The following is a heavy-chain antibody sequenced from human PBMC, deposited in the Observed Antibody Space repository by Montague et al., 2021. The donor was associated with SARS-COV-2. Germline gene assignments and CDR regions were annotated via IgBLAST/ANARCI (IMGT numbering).Heavy chain of an antibody. D-gene: IGHD3-22*01. V-gene: IGHV4-34*01. Sequence: SETLSLTCAVYGGSFSDYYWSWIRQPPGKGLEWIGEINHRGTSKYHPSLKSRVSISLDTSKNQFSLYLSSVTAADTAVYYCARGRQHFNMIVVVMTGGEYYFDYWGQGTLVTVSS. CDR2: INHRGTS. CDR3: ARGRQHFNMIVVVMTGGEYYFDY. CDR1: GGSFSDYY. J-gene: IGHJ4*02.